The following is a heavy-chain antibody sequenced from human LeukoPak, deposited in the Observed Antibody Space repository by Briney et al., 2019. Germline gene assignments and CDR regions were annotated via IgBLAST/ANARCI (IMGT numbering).Heavy chain of an antibody. D-gene: IGHD3-10*01. CDR1: GGSFSGYY. CDR3: ARERRGATYYYGSGSRYYFDY. J-gene: IGHJ4*02. V-gene: IGHV4-34*01. CDR2: INHSGST. Sequence: PSETLSLTCAVYGGSFSGYYWSWIRQPPGKGLEWIGEINHSGSTNYNPSLKSRVTISVDTSKNQFSLKLSSVTAADTAVYYCARERRGATYYYGSGSRYYFDYWGQGTLATVSS.